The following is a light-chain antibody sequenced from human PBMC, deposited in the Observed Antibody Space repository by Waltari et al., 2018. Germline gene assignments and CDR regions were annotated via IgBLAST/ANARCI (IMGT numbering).Light chain of an antibody. CDR2: AAS. CDR3: QQSGSFPWT. V-gene: IGKV3-20*01. CDR1: QAVANNF. Sequence: EIVLTQYPGTLSLSPGETANLSCRASQAVANNFLAWYQQKPGQAPRVLIFAASTRAPGIPDRFSGSGSGTDFTLTLSRLEAEDFAVYYCQQSGSFPWTFGQGTKVEIK. J-gene: IGKJ1*01.